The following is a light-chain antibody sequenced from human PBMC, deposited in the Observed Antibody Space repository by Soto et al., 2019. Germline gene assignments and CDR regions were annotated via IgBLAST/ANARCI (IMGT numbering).Light chain of an antibody. CDR3: NSYVAGSNV. V-gene: IGLV2-11*01. CDR2: DVS. Sequence: QSALTQPRSVSGSPGQSVTISCTGTSSDVGRYDYVSWYQQHPGKAPKLIIYDVSERPSGVPDRFSASKSGNTASLTISGLQAEDEADYYCNSYVAGSNVFGTGTKVTVL. J-gene: IGLJ1*01. CDR1: SSDVGRYDY.